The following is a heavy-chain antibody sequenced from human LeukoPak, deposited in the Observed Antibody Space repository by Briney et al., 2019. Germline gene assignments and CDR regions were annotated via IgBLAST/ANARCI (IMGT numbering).Heavy chain of an antibody. CDR3: AREDYYRSGSHIDY. J-gene: IGHJ4*02. CDR2: IYTSGST. V-gene: IGHV4-4*07. Sequence: SETLSLTCTVSGGSISSYYWSWIRQPVGKGLEWIGRIYTSGSTNYNPSLKSRVTMSVDTSKNQCSLKLSSVTAADTAVYYCAREDYYRSGSHIDYWGQGTLVTVAS. CDR1: GGSISSYY. D-gene: IGHD3-10*01.